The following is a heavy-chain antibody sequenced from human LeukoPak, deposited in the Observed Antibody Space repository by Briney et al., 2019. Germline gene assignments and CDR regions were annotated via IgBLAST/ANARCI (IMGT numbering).Heavy chain of an antibody. Sequence: SVKVSCKASGGTFSSYAISWVRQAPGQGLEWTGGIIPIFGTANYAQKFQGRVTITADESTSTAYMELSSLRSEDTAVYYCAKESLTGPLFDYWGQGTLVTVSS. CDR3: AKESLTGPLFDY. V-gene: IGHV1-69*01. J-gene: IGHJ4*02. CDR1: GGTFSSYA. D-gene: IGHD3-9*01. CDR2: IIPIFGTA.